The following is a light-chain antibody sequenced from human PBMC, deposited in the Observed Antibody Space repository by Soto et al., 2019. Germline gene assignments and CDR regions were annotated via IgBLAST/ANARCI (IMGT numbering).Light chain of an antibody. J-gene: IGLJ2*01. CDR2: DNS. Sequence: QPVLTQPPSLSGAPGQRVTISFTGSRSNIGAGYDVHWYQHLPGTAPKVLILDNSNRPSGVPDRVSGSKSGTSASLAITGLHAEDEAVYYCHSYDVSLRGPAFGGGTKVTVL. V-gene: IGLV1-40*01. CDR1: RSNIGAGYD. CDR3: HSYDVSLRGPA.